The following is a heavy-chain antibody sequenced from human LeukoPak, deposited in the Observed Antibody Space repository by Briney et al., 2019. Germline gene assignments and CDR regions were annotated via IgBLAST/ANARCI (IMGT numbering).Heavy chain of an antibody. CDR2: ISGSGGST. Sequence: GGSLRLSCAASGFTFSSYAMSWVRQAPGKGLEWVSAISGSGGSTNYADSVKGRFTISRDNSKNTLYLQMNSLRAEDMAVYYCAKGTPMTTVTTSWDDAFDIWGQGTMVTVSS. CDR3: AKGTPMTTVTTSWDDAFDI. CDR1: GFTFSSYA. D-gene: IGHD4-11*01. J-gene: IGHJ3*02. V-gene: IGHV3-23*01.